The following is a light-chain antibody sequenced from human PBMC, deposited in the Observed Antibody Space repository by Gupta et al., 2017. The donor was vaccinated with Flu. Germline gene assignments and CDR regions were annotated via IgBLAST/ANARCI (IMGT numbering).Light chain of an antibody. CDR2: DVS. V-gene: IGLV2-11*01. J-gene: IGLJ2*01. CDR1: SSDVGGYNY. Sequence: TSSDVGGYNYVSWYQQHPGKAPKLMIYDVSKRPSGVPDRFSGSKSGNTASLTISELQAEDEADYYCCSYAGSYTGIFGGGTKLTVL. CDR3: CSYAGSYTGI.